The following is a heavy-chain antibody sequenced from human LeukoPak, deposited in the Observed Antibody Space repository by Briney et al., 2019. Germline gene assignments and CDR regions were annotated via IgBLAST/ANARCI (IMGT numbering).Heavy chain of an antibody. D-gene: IGHD3-10*01. CDR3: ARTLALYGSGSFFDF. CDR2: IKHDGSEE. CDR1: GLSISGQW. V-gene: IGHV3-7*01. J-gene: IGHJ4*02. Sequence: GESLRLSCVASGLSISGQWMNWVRQAPGQGLEWVANIKHDGSEEHYVDSVKGRFTISRDDGRNSVSLQMNSVRAEDTAVYYCARTLALYGSGSFFDFWGQGTLVTVSS.